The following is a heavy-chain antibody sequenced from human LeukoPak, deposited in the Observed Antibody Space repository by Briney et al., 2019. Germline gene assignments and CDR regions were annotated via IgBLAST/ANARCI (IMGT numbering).Heavy chain of an antibody. D-gene: IGHD2-15*01. V-gene: IGHV1-2*06. Sequence: ASVKVSCTASGYTFTGYYMHWVRQAPGQGLEWMGRINPNSGGTNYAQKFQGRVTMTRDTSISTAYMELSRLRSDDTAVYYCARTPGGWLLGFYFDYWGQGTLVTVSS. CDR2: INPNSGGT. CDR1: GYTFTGYY. CDR3: ARTPGGWLLGFYFDY. J-gene: IGHJ4*02.